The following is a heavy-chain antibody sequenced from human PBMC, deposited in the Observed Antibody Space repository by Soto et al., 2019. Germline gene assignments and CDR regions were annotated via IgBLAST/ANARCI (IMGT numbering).Heavy chain of an antibody. CDR2: FDPEDGET. CDR3: ATESYGSGSYVWFDP. Sequence: ASMKVSCKVSGYTLTELSMHWVRQAPGKGLEWMGGFDPEDGETIYAQKFQGRVTMTEDTSTDTAYMELSSLRSEDTAVYYCATESYGSGSYVWFDPWGQGTLVTVSS. J-gene: IGHJ5*02. V-gene: IGHV1-24*01. CDR1: GYTLTELS. D-gene: IGHD3-10*01.